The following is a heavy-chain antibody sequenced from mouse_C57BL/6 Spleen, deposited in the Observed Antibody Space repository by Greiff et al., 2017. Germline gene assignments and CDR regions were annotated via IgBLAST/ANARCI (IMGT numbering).Heavy chain of an antibody. Sequence: VQLQQSGPELVKPGASVKISCKASGYAFSSSWMNWVKQRPGKGLEWIGRIYPGDGDTNYNGKFKGKATLTADKSSSTAYMQLSSLTSEDSAVYFCARYGSRGMDYWGQGTSVTVSS. J-gene: IGHJ4*01. CDR1: GYAFSSSW. V-gene: IGHV1-82*01. CDR3: ARYGSRGMDY. CDR2: IYPGDGDT. D-gene: IGHD1-1*01.